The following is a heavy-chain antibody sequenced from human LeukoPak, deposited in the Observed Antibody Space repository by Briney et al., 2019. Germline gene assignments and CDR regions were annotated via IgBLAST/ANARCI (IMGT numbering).Heavy chain of an antibody. CDR1: GFTFSSYT. V-gene: IGHV3-21*01. Sequence: GGSLRLSCAASGFTFSSYTMNWVRQAPGKGLEWVSSISSSSTYIYYANSVKGRFTISRDNAKDSLYLQMNSLRAEDTAVYHCARVGSWDTFDVWGQGTMVTVSS. CDR3: ARVGSWDTFDV. J-gene: IGHJ3*01. D-gene: IGHD3-10*01. CDR2: ISSSSTYI.